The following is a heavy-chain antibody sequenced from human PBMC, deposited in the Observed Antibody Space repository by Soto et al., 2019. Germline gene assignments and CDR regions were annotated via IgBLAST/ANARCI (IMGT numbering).Heavy chain of an antibody. CDR3: AKDRGYSGYDNWFDS. D-gene: IGHD5-12*01. CDR2: ISGSGGTT. J-gene: IGHJ5*01. CDR1: GFTFSSYA. V-gene: IGHV3-23*01. Sequence: EVQLLESGGGLLQPGGSLRLSCAASGFTFSSYAMSWVRQAPGQGLEWVSAISGSGGTTYYADSVKGRFTISRDNSENTLYLQMNSLRAEDTAVYYCAKDRGYSGYDNWFDSWGQGTLVTVSS.